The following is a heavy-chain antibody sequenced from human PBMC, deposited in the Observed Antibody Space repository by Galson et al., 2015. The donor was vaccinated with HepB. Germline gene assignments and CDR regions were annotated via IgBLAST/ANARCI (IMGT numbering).Heavy chain of an antibody. CDR1: GFTVSSNY. J-gene: IGHJ6*02. D-gene: IGHD3-10*01. CDR3: ARDSGGYYYGMDV. V-gene: IGHV3-66*02. Sequence: SLRLSCAASGFTVSSNYMSWVRQAPGKGLEWVSVIYSGGSTYYADSVKGRFTISRDNSKNTLYLQMNSLRAEDTAVYYCARDSGGYYYGMDVWGQGTTVTVSS. CDR2: IYSGGST.